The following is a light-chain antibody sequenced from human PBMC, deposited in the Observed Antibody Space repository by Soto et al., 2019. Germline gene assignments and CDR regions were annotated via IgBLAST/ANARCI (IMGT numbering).Light chain of an antibody. CDR1: QSISTW. CDR2: DAS. J-gene: IGKJ1*01. CDR3: QHYFRYPWT. V-gene: IGKV1-5*01. Sequence: DIQVTQSASSLSASFGDRVNITWGASQSISTWLAWYQQQTGRAPRLLIYDASTLQSGVPSTFSGSGYGTEFNLTISSLQTDDFSSYYCQHYFRYPWTFGQGTKVDIK.